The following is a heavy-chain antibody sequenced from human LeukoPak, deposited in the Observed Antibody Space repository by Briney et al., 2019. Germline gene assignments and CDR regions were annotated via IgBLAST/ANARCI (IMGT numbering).Heavy chain of an antibody. Sequence: GGSLRLSCAASGFTVSNNYMSWVRRSPGKGLEWVSDIYSGGSTYYADSVKGRFIISRDNSKNTLYLQMNSLRAEDTAVYYCARDDCASGRPHDSWGQGTLVTVSS. D-gene: IGHD3-10*01. CDR1: GFTVSNNY. CDR2: IYSGGST. J-gene: IGHJ4*02. V-gene: IGHV3-66*01. CDR3: ARDDCASGRPHDS.